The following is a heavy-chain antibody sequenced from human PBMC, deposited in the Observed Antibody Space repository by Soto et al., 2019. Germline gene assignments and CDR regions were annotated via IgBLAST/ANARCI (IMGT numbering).Heavy chain of an antibody. V-gene: IGHV1-69*05. Sequence: ASVKVSCKASGGTFSSYAISWVRQAPGQGLEWMGGINPIFGTANYAQKFQGRVTITRDESTSTAYMELSSLRSEDTAVYYCARGTVTTMYYYYYMVVWGKGTTVTVSS. CDR2: INPIFGTA. CDR3: ARGTVTTMYYYYYMVV. CDR1: GGTFSSYA. J-gene: IGHJ6*03. D-gene: IGHD4-4*01.